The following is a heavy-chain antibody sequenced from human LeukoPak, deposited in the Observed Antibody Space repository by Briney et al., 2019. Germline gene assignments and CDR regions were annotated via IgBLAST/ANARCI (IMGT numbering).Heavy chain of an antibody. Sequence: SETLSLTCIVSGGSISSSSYYWGWIRQPPGKGLEWIGTFYYGGSTYYNPSLKSRVTISVDTSKSQFSLKLSSVTAADTAVYYCATSRYYDSSGYYNWFDPWGQGTLVTVSS. J-gene: IGHJ5*02. D-gene: IGHD3-22*01. CDR1: GGSISSSSYY. CDR2: FYYGGST. CDR3: ATSRYYDSSGYYNWFDP. V-gene: IGHV4-39*01.